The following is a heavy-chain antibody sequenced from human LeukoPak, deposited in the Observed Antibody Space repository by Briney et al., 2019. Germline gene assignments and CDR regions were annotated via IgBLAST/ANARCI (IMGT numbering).Heavy chain of an antibody. CDR1: GGSFSGYY. CDR3: ARGRSGSYFRYFDL. V-gene: IGHV4-34*01. CDR2: INHSGST. J-gene: IGHJ2*01. Sequence: SETLSLTCAVYGGSFSGYYWSWIRQPPGKGLEWIGEINHSGSTNYNPSLKSRVTISVDTSKNQFPLKLSSVTAADTAVYYCARGRSGSYFRYFDLWGRGTLVTVSS. D-gene: IGHD1-26*01.